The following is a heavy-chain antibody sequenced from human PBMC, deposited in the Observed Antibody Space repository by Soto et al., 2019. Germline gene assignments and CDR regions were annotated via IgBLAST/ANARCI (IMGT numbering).Heavy chain of an antibody. J-gene: IGHJ4*02. CDR3: ATQRH. V-gene: IGHV1-69*02. CDR1: GGIFSTYT. CDR2: IIPVLGIT. Sequence: QVQLVQSGAEVKKPGSSVNVSCKPSGGIFSTYTFSWVRQAPGQGLEWMGRIIPVLGITNSTQKFQGRVTITADKSTSTVYMNLSSLRSEDTAMYYCATQRHWGQGTLVTVSS.